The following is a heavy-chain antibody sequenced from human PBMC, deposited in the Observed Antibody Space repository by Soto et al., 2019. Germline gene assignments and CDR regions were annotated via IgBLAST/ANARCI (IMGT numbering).Heavy chain of an antibody. CDR2: IYYSGST. J-gene: IGHJ5*02. Sequence: PSETLSLTCTVSGGSISSYYWSWIRQPPGKGLEWIGYIYYSGSTNYNPSLKSRVTISVDTSKSQFSLKLSSVTAADTAVYYCARSYCSYVFDWFDPWGQGTLVTVSS. CDR3: ARSYCSYVFDWFDP. CDR1: GGSISSYY. D-gene: IGHD6-6*01. V-gene: IGHV4-59*01.